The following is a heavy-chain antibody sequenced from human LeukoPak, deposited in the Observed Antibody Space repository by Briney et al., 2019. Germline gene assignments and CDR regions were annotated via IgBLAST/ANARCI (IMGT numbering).Heavy chain of an antibody. Sequence: GGSLRLSCAASGFTFSNAWMNWVRQAPGKGLEWVSYISSSGSTIYYADSVKGRFTISRDNAKNSLFLQMNSLRAEDTAVYYCARARLTGPYYSYYGMGVWGHGTTVTVSS. CDR2: ISSSGSTI. V-gene: IGHV3-48*04. J-gene: IGHJ6*02. CDR1: GFTFSNAW. D-gene: IGHD3-9*01. CDR3: ARARLTGPYYSYYGMGV.